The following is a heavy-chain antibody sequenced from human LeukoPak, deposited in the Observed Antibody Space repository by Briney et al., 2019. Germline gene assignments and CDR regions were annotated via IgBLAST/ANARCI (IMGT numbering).Heavy chain of an antibody. CDR1: GFTFSSYG. D-gene: IGHD2-21*01. J-gene: IGHJ3*02. Sequence: GGSPRLSCAASGFTFSSYGMHWVRQAPGKGLEWAAFIRYDGSNKYYADSVKGRFTISRDNSKNTLYLQMNSLRAEDTAVYYCALLVVIAIGGDAFDIWGQGTMVTVSS. V-gene: IGHV3-30*02. CDR3: ALLVVIAIGGDAFDI. CDR2: IRYDGSNK.